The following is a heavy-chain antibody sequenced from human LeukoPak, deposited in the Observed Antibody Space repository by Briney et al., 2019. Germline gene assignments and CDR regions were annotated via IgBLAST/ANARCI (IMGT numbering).Heavy chain of an antibody. D-gene: IGHD3-22*01. CDR1: GYTFTGYH. Sequence: ASVKVSCMASGYTFTGYHMHWVRQALGEGLEWMGWINPNSGGTNYAQKFQGWVTMTRDTSISTAYMELSRLRSDDTAVYYCAREGNYYDSSGYSPSLGYWGQGTLVTVSS. CDR3: AREGNYYDSSGYSPSLGY. J-gene: IGHJ4*02. V-gene: IGHV1-2*04. CDR2: INPNSGGT.